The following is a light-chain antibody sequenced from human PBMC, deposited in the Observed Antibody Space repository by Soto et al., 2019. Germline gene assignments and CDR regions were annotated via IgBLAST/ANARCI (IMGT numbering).Light chain of an antibody. CDR3: QQFDSYPYT. J-gene: IGKJ2*01. V-gene: IGKV1-13*02. CDR2: GAS. Sequence: AIQLTQSPSSLSASVRDRVTITCRASQDISSTLAWYQQKPGKAPKLLIYGASSLQSGVPSRFSGSGSGTDFTLTIGSLQPEDFATYYCQQFDSYPYTFGQGTKLEIK. CDR1: QDISST.